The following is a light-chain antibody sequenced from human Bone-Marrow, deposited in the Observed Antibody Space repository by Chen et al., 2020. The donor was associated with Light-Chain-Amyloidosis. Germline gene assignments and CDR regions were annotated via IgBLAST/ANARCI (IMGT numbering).Light chain of an antibody. V-gene: IGLV1-47*01. Sequence: QSVLTQPPSASGTPGQRVTISCSGSSSNIGSNYVYWYQQIPGMAPKLLIYRNNQRPSGVPDRFSGSKSGTSASLAISGLRSEDEADYYCAAWDDSLSGVFGGGTKLTVL. CDR2: RNN. CDR1: SSNIGSNY. CDR3: AAWDDSLSGV. J-gene: IGLJ3*02.